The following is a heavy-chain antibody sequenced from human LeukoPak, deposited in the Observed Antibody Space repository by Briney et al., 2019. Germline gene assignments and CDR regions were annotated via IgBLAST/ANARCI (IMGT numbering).Heavy chain of an antibody. CDR1: GYTFTGYY. V-gene: IGHV1-2*02. CDR2: INPNSGGT. Sequence: GSSVKVSCKASGYTFTGYYMHWVRQAAGQGLEWMGWINPNSGGTNYAQKFQGRVTMTRHTSISTAYMDLSRLRSDQTAVYYCARESSIAVAGNAYWGQGHLVTVSS. D-gene: IGHD6-19*01. CDR3: ARESSIAVAGNAY. J-gene: IGHJ4*02.